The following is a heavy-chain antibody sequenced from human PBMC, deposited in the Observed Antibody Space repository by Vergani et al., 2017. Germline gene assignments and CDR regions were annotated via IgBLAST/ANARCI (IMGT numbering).Heavy chain of an antibody. CDR3: ARHDVCSSTSCPSNWFDP. CDR2: IYYSGST. V-gene: IGHV4-39*01. CDR1: GGSISSSSYY. Sequence: QLQLQESGPGLVKPSETLSLTCTVSGGSISSSSYYWGWIRQPPGKGLEWIGSIYYSGSTYYNPSLKSRVTISVDTSKNQFSLKLSSVTAADTAVYYCARHDVCSSTSCPSNWFDPWGQGTLVTVSS. J-gene: IGHJ5*02. D-gene: IGHD2-2*01.